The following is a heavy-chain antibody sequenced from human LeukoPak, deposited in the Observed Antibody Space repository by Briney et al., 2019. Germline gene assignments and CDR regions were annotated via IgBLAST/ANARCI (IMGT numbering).Heavy chain of an antibody. V-gene: IGHV3-48*03. CDR1: GFTFSSYE. CDR3: ARRTGHSYFDY. J-gene: IGHJ4*02. CDR2: ISSSGSTI. Sequence: GGSLRLSCAASGFTFSSYEMNWVRQAPGKGLEWVSYISSSGSTIYYADSVKGRFTISRDNAKNSLYLQMSSLRAEDTAVYYCARRTGHSYFDYWGQGALVTVSS.